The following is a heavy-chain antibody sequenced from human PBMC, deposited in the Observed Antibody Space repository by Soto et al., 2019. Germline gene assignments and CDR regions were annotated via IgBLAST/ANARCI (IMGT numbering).Heavy chain of an antibody. J-gene: IGHJ6*02. D-gene: IGHD2-15*01. Sequence: QVQLQESGPGLVKPSQTPSLTCTVSGGSISSGGYYWSWIRQHPGKGLEWIGYIYYSGSTYYNPSLKSRVTISLDTSKNQFSLKLSSVTAADTAVYYCARDRAVVVVAATRVWYYGMDVWGQGTTVTVSS. CDR1: GGSISSGGYY. CDR2: IYYSGST. V-gene: IGHV4-31*03. CDR3: ARDRAVVVVAATRVWYYGMDV.